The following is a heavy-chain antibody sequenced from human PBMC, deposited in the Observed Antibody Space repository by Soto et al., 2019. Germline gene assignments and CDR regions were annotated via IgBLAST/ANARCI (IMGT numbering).Heavy chain of an antibody. CDR1: GFTFSSYG. CDR3: ARGYCNTTTCYEGLVY. D-gene: IGHD2-2*01. V-gene: IGHV3-33*01. J-gene: IGHJ4*02. Sequence: PGGSLRLSCAASGFTFSSYGMHWVRQAPGKGLEWVAVIWYDGSNKYYADSVKGRFTISRDNSKNTLYLQMNSLRAEDTAVYYCARGYCNTTTCYEGLVYWGQGTLVTVSS. CDR2: IWYDGSNK.